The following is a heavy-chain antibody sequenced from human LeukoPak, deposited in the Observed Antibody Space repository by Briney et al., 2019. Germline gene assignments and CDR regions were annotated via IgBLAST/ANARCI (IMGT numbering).Heavy chain of an antibody. CDR1: GYSISSGYY. V-gene: IGHV4-38-2*02. CDR2: IYHSGST. J-gene: IGHJ5*02. D-gene: IGHD4-11*01. CDR3: ARSQDYPPGWFDP. Sequence: PSETLSLTCTVSGYSISSGYYWGWIRQPPGKGLEWIGSIYHSGSTYYNPSLKSRVTISVDTSKNQFSLKLSSVTAADTAVYYCARSQDYPPGWFDPWGQGTLVTVSS.